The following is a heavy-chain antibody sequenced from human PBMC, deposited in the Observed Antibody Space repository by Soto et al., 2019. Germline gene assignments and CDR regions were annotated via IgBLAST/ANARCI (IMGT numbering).Heavy chain of an antibody. CDR3: ARDGVMVSVFDY. V-gene: IGHV3-33*01. CDR1: GFTFSSYG. J-gene: IGHJ4*02. CDR2: IWYDGSNK. D-gene: IGHD3-10*01. Sequence: GGSLRLSCAASGFTFSSYGMHWVRQAPGKGLEWVAVIWYDGSNKYYADSVKGRFTISRDNSKNTLYLQMNSLRAEDTAVYYCARDGVMVSVFDYWGQGTLVTVSS.